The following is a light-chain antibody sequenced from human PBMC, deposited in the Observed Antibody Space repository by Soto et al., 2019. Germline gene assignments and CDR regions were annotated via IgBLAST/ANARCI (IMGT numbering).Light chain of an antibody. CDR2: WSS. Sequence: DIVMTQSPDSLAVSLGERATINCKSSPSLLHFAWYQQKPGQPPKLLIYWSSTRESGVPDRFSGSASGTEFTLTISSLQAEDVAVYYCQQYYTTPVTFGQGTKVELK. V-gene: IGKV4-1*01. CDR1: PSLLH. J-gene: IGKJ1*01. CDR3: QQYYTTPVT.